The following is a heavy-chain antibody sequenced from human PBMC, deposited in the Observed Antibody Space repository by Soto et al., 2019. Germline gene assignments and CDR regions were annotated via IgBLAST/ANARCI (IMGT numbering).Heavy chain of an antibody. V-gene: IGHV1-69*06. Sequence: SVKVSCKASGGTFSSYAISWVRQAPGQGLEWMGGIIPIFGTANYAQKFQGRVTITADKSTSTAYMELSSLRSEDTAVYYCATIQLWMPLYFDYWGQGTLVTVSS. CDR3: ATIQLWMPLYFDY. CDR2: IIPIFGTA. D-gene: IGHD5-18*01. CDR1: GGTFSSYA. J-gene: IGHJ4*02.